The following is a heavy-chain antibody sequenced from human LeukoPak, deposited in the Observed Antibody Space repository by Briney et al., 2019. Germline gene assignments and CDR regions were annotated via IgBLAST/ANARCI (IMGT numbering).Heavy chain of an antibody. V-gene: IGHV4-59*01. CDR2: IYYSGST. D-gene: IGHD3-22*01. Sequence: PSETLSLTCTVSGGSISSYYWSWIRQPPGRGLEWIGYIYYSGSTKFNPSLKSRVTISIDTSKNQFSLKLSSVTAADTAVYYCARTLYYYDSIGYGMDVWGQGTTVTVSS. CDR3: ARTLYYYDSIGYGMDV. J-gene: IGHJ6*02. CDR1: GGSISSYY.